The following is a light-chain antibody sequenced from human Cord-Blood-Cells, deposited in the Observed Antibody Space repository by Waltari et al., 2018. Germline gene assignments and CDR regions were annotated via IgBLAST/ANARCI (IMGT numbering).Light chain of an antibody. CDR3: QQYGSSPFT. CDR1: QSVSSSY. V-gene: IGKV3-20*01. CDR2: GAS. J-gene: IGKJ3*01. Sequence: EIVLTQSPGTLSLSQGERATLSCRASQSVSSSYLAWYQQKPGQAPRLLIYGASSRATGIPDSFSGSGSGTDFTLTISRREPEDFAVYYCQQYGSSPFTFGPGTKVDIK.